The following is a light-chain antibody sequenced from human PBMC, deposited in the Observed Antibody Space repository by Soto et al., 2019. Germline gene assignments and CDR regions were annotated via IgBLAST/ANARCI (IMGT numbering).Light chain of an antibody. V-gene: IGKV4-1*01. CDR2: WAS. J-gene: IGKJ2*01. CDR3: QQYRSYPYT. Sequence: DIVMTQSPDSLAVSLGERATINCKSSQSVLYSSNNKNYLAWYQQKPGQPPKLLIYWASTRESGVPDRFSGSGSGTDFTLTISSLQAEDVAVYYCQQYRSYPYTFGQGTKLEIK. CDR1: QSVLYSSNNKNY.